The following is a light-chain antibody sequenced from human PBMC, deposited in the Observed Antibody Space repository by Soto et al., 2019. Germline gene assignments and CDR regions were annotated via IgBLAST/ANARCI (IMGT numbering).Light chain of an antibody. V-gene: IGKV3-15*01. J-gene: IGKJ1*01. CDR1: RSVASN. CDR2: GAS. CDR3: QQYYTTRWT. Sequence: EVVMTQSPATLSVSPGERATLSCRASRSVASNLAWYQHKPGQGPRLLLYGASTRASGIPARFSGSGSGTEFTLTISSLQAEDVAVYYCQQYYTTRWTFGQGTKVEIK.